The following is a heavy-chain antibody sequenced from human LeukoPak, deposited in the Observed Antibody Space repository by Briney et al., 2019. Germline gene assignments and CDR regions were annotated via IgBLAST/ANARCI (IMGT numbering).Heavy chain of an antibody. CDR3: AKGPLSDSNYFFDS. Sequence: PGGSLRLSCAASGFTFSSYAMSWVRQAPGKGLVWVSLISGSGDYTKYADSVKGRFTISRDNSKITPYLVLNSLRGDDTAVYYCAKGPLSDSNYFFDSWGQGTLVTVSS. CDR2: ISGSGDYT. D-gene: IGHD1-26*01. V-gene: IGHV3-23*01. CDR1: GFTFSSYA. J-gene: IGHJ4*02.